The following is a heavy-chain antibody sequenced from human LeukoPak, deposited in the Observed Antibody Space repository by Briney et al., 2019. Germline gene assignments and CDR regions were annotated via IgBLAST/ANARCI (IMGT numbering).Heavy chain of an antibody. CDR1: SGSISSGSYY. CDR3: ARGASSSSAIGYYYYYMYV. D-gene: IGHD6-6*01. V-gene: IGHV4-61*02. J-gene: IGHJ6*03. CDR2: MYTSGST. Sequence: PSQTLSLTCTVSSGSISSGSYYWSWIRQPAGKGLEWIGRMYTSGSTNYNPSLKSRVTISVDTSKNQFSLKLSSVTAADTAVYYCARGASSSSAIGYYYYYMYVWGKGTTVTVSS.